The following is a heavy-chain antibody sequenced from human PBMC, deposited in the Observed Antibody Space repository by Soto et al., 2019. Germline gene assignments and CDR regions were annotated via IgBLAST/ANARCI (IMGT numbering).Heavy chain of an antibody. CDR3: ARYRREAVAGYTLDN. CDR1: GGSISSNY. Sequence: PETLSLTCTVSGGSISSNYWTWIRQPPGKGLEWIGYVYNSGSTNYNPSLKSRVTISEDTSKSQFSLKVNSMTAADTAVYYCARYRREAVAGYTLDNWGQGILVTVS. V-gene: IGHV4-59*01. CDR2: VYNSGST. J-gene: IGHJ4*02. D-gene: IGHD6-13*01.